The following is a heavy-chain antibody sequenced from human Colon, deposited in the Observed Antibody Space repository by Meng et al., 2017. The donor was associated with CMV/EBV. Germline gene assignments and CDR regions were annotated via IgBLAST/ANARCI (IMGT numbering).Heavy chain of an antibody. Sequence: EVQLVESGGGLVKPGGSLRFSCAASGFTFSNDWMSWVRQAPGKGLEWVGRIKTKTDGESKDYAAPVKGRFTISRDDSKNTVYLQMNSLKIEDTAVYYCSTDRRYNWDAQFDYWGQGTLVTVSS. CDR3: STDRRYNWDAQFDY. J-gene: IGHJ4*02. D-gene: IGHD1-20*01. V-gene: IGHV3-15*01. CDR1: GFTFSNDW. CDR2: IKTKTDGESK.